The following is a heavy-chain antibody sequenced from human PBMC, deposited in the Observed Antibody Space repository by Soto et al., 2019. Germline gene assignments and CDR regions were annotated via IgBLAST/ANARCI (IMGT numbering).Heavy chain of an antibody. CDR2: IYDSGST. V-gene: IGHV4-31*03. CDR3: ARKQAGYFYGIDY. CDR1: GGSITSGGYY. J-gene: IGHJ4*02. Sequence: TLSLTFTVSGGSITSGGYYWSWIRQHPGKGLEWLGYIYDSGSTFYNPSLKSRITLSVDTSKNQFSLKLSSVTVADTAVYFCARKQAGYFYGIDYWGQGTLVTVSS. D-gene: IGHD3-10*01.